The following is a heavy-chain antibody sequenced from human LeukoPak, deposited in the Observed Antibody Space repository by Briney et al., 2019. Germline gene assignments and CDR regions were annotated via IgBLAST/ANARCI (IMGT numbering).Heavy chain of an antibody. Sequence: GALRLSCVVSGFTLSDHYMDWVRQAPGQGPEWIGRSRNKANGYSTEYAASVRGRFTISRDDSKRSLLLQLNSLKIEDTAVYYCSRPIIGDTRGLAYWGQGTLVAVSS. J-gene: IGHJ4*02. D-gene: IGHD2/OR15-2a*01. CDR1: GFTLSDHY. CDR2: SRNKANGYST. CDR3: SRPIIGDTRGLAY. V-gene: IGHV3-72*01.